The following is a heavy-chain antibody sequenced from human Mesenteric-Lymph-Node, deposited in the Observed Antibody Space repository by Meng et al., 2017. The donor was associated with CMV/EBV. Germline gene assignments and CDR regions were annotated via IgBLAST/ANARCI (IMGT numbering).Heavy chain of an antibody. J-gene: IGHJ1*01. CDR3: ARDAGYYQH. V-gene: IGHV3-7*01. Sequence: ETLSLTCAASGFTFNNYWMTWVRQAPGKGLEWVASINEDGSEKHYVDSVKGRFTISRDDTKKSLYLQMNSLRAEDTAVHYCARDAGYYQHWGQGTLVTVSS. CDR1: GFTFNNYW. CDR2: INEDGSEK.